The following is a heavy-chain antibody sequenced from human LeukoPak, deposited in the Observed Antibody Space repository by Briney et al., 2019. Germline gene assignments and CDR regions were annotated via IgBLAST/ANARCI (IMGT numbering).Heavy chain of an antibody. V-gene: IGHV3-21*01. Sequence: PGGSLRLSCAASGFTFSSYSMNWVRQAPGKGLEWVSSISSSSSYIYYADSVKGRFTISRDNAKNSLYLQMNSLRAEDTAVYYCATPPREQQDGWFDPWGQGTLVTVSS. CDR1: GFTFSSYS. J-gene: IGHJ5*02. D-gene: IGHD6-13*01. CDR3: ATPPREQQDGWFDP. CDR2: ISSSSSYI.